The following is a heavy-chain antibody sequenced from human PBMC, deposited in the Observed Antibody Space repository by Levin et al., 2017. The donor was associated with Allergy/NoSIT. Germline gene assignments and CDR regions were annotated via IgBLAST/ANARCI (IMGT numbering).Heavy chain of an antibody. Sequence: GESLKISCAASGFTFSSYWMSWVRQAPGKGLEWVANIKQDGSEKYYVDSVKGRFTISRDNAKNSLYLQMNSLRAEDTAVYYCARDIVVVTAILDYWGQGTLVSVSS. CDR3: ARDIVVVTAILDY. D-gene: IGHD2-21*02. CDR1: GFTFSSYW. J-gene: IGHJ4*02. V-gene: IGHV3-7*04. CDR2: IKQDGSEK.